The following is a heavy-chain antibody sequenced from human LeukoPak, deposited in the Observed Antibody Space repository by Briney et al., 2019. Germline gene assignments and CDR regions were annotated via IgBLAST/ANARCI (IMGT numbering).Heavy chain of an antibody. D-gene: IGHD6-13*01. CDR1: GFTFSSYW. Sequence: GGSLRLSCAASGFTFSSYWMSWVRQAPGKGLEWVAVISYDGSKKHYADSVKGRFTISRDNSKNTLYLQMNSLNTEDTAVYYCARGRGASYSSSWYDFWGQGTLVTVSS. CDR3: ARGRGASYSSSWYDF. CDR2: ISYDGSKK. J-gene: IGHJ5*01. V-gene: IGHV3-30*03.